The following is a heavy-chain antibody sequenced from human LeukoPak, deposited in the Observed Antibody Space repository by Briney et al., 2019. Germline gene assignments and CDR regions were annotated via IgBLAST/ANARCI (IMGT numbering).Heavy chain of an antibody. J-gene: IGHJ4*02. CDR1: GYTFTSYD. V-gene: IGHV1-8*01. D-gene: IGHD3-10*01. Sequence: SVTVSCKASGYTFTSYDINWVRQAPGQGLGWMGWMNPNSGNTVYAQKLQGRVTITRNTSISTAYMGLSSLRSEDTAVYYCARDEYGSGSYYSLDLVFDYWGEGTLVTVSS. CDR3: ARDEYGSGSYYSLDLVFDY. CDR2: MNPNSGNT.